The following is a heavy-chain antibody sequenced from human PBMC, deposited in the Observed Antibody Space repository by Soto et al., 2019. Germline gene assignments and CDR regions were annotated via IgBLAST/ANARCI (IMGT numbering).Heavy chain of an antibody. Sequence: QVKLVQSGAEEKKPGASVKVSCKASGYTFTSYAMHWVRQAPGQRLEWMGWINAGNGNTKYSQKFQARVTITRDGAASTASTEVTSLRSEDTAVYYCASSIMVVTAPDYWGTGTLITVSS. CDR3: ASSIMVVTAPDY. V-gene: IGHV1-3*05. CDR1: GYTFTSYA. CDR2: INAGNGNT. D-gene: IGHD2-21*02. J-gene: IGHJ4*02.